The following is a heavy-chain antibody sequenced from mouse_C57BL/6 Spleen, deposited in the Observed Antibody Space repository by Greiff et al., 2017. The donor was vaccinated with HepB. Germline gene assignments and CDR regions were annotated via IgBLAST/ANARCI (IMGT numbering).Heavy chain of an antibody. CDR3: ARGGSITIYFDY. CDR2: ISDGGSYT. V-gene: IGHV5-4*01. J-gene: IGHJ2*01. Sequence: EVQLVESGGGLVKPGGSLKLSCAASGFTFSSYAMSWVRQTPEKRLEWVATISDGGSYTYYPDNVKGRFTISRDNAKNNLYLQMSHLKSEDTAMYYCARGGSITIYFDYWGKGTTLTVSS. CDR1: GFTFSSYA. D-gene: IGHD1-1*02.